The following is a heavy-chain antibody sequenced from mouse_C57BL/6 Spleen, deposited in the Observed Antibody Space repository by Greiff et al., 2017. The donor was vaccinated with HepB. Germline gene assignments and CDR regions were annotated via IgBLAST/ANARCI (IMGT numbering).Heavy chain of an antibody. CDR1: GYTFTSYG. V-gene: IGHV1-81*01. CDR3: TRRLRCHYYGSSYDDFDY. Sequence: QVQLQQSGAELARPGASVKLSCKASGYTFTSYGISWVKQRTGQGLEWIGEIYPRSGNTYYNEKFKGKATLTADKSSSTAYMELRSLTSEDSAVYFCTRRLRCHYYGSSYDDFDYWGQGTTLTVSS. J-gene: IGHJ2*01. D-gene: IGHD1-1*01. CDR2: IYPRSGNT.